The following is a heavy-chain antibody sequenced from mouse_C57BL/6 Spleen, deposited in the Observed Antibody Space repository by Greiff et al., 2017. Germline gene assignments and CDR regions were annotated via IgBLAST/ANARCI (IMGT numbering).Heavy chain of an antibody. J-gene: IGHJ3*01. D-gene: IGHD6-1*01. V-gene: IGHV10-1*01. Sequence: DVHLVESGGGLVQPKGSLKLSCAASGFSFNTYAMNWVRQAPGQGLEWVARIRSKSNNYATYYADSVKDRFTISRDDSESMLYLQMNNLKTEDTAMYYCVSGGLICSGYGWLADWGQGTLVTVSA. CDR3: VSGGLICSGYGWLAD. CDR2: IRSKSNNYAT. CDR1: GFSFNTYA.